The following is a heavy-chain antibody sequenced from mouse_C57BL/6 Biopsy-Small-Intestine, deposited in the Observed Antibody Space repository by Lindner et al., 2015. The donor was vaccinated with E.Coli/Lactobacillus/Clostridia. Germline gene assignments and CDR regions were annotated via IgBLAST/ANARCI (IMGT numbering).Heavy chain of an antibody. CDR3: TRWGLLPRNGMDY. CDR1: GFTFSDYG. J-gene: IGHJ4*01. CDR2: ISSGSGTI. V-gene: IGHV5-17*01. D-gene: IGHD1-1*01. Sequence: VQLQESGGGLVKPGGSLKLSCAASGFTFSDYGLHWVRQAPEKGLEWVAYISSGSGTIYYADTMKGRFSVSRDNAKNTLFLQMTSLRSEDTAIYYCTRWGLLPRNGMDYWGQGTSVTVSS.